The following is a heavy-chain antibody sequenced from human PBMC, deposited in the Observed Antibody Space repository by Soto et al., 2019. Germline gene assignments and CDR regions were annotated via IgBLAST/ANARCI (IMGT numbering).Heavy chain of an antibody. CDR3: ARSAPLMRFLVSRHLDY. Sequence: ALVQISCQASGYTFTSDYMDWVRLAPRQGLEWMGWINPNSGGTNYAQKFQGWVTMTRDTSISTAYMELSRLRSDDTAVHYCARSAPLMRFLVSRHLDYWGQGTLVTVSS. CDR2: INPNSGGT. V-gene: IGHV1-2*04. D-gene: IGHD3-3*01. J-gene: IGHJ4*02. CDR1: GYTFTSDY.